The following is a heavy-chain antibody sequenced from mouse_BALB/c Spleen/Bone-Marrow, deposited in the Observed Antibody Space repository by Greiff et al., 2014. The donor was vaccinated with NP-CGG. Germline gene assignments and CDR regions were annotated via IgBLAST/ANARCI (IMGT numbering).Heavy chain of an antibody. CDR1: GFTFSDYY. CDR3: ARSGERFGAMDY. V-gene: IGHV5-4*02. J-gene: IGHJ4*01. D-gene: IGHD3-1*01. Sequence: EVQLVESGGGLVKPGGSLKLSCAASGFTFSDYYMYRVRQTPEKRLEWVATISDGGGYTYYPDSVWGRFTISRDNAKNNLYLQMSSLKSEDTAMYYCARSGERFGAMDYWGQGTSVTVFS. CDR2: ISDGGGYT.